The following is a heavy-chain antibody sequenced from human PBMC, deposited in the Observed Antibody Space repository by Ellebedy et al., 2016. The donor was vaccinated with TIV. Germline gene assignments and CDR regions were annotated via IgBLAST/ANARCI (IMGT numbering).Heavy chain of an antibody. D-gene: IGHD6-19*01. Sequence: AASVKVSCKASGFTFTSYGFNWVRQAPGQGLERLGWVSAYNGITEYAAKFQGRVTMTTDASTSTAYMELRSLRSDDTGVYYCARAAESGGWPWYKYDVWGQGTMVTVSS. CDR1: GFTFTSYG. V-gene: IGHV1-18*01. CDR2: VSAYNGIT. J-gene: IGHJ3*01. CDR3: ARAAESGGWPWYKYDV.